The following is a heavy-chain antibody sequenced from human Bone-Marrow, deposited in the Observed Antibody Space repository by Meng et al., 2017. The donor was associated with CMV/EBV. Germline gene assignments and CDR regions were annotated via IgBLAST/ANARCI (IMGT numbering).Heavy chain of an antibody. V-gene: IGHV4-59*01. Sequence: SETLSLTCTVSGGSISSYYWSWIRQPPGKGLEWIGYIYYSGSTNYNPSLKSRVTISVDTSKNQFSLKLSSVTAADTAVYYCARASPGYYYYYGMDVWGQGNTVHVSS. CDR2: IYYSGST. CDR1: GGSISSYY. J-gene: IGHJ6*02. CDR3: ARASPGYYYYYGMDV.